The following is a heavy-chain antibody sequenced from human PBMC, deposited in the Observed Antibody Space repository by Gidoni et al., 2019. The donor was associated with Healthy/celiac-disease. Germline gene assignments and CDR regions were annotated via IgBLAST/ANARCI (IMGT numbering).Heavy chain of an antibody. Sequence: EVQLLESGGGLVQPGGSLRLSCAASGFTLSSYAMSWVRQAPGKGLELVSAISGSGGSTYYADSVKGRFTISRDNSKNTLYLQMNSLRAEDTAVYYCAKDVRFLMVRGDAFDIWGQGTMVTVSS. J-gene: IGHJ3*02. CDR1: GFTLSSYA. CDR3: AKDVRFLMVRGDAFDI. D-gene: IGHD3-10*01. V-gene: IGHV3-23*01. CDR2: ISGSGGST.